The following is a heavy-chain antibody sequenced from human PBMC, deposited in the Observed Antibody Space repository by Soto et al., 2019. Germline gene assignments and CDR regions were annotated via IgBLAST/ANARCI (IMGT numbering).Heavy chain of an antibody. D-gene: IGHD2-15*01. V-gene: IGHV3-21*01. Sequence: GGSLRLSCAASGFTFSSYSMNWVRQAPGKWLEWVSSISSSSSYIYYADSVKGRFTISRDNAKNSLYLQMNSLRAEDTAVYYCARGYCSGGSCGGAPSWFDPWGQGTLVTVSS. J-gene: IGHJ5*02. CDR1: GFTFSSYS. CDR3: ARGYCSGGSCGGAPSWFDP. CDR2: ISSSSSYI.